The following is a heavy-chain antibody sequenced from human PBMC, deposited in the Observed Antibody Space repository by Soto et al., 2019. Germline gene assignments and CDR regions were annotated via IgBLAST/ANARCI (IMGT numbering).Heavy chain of an antibody. Sequence: GGSLRLSCAASGFPFSSYGMHWVRQAPGKGLEWVAVIWYDGSNKYYADSVKGRFTISRDNSKNTLYLQMNSLRAEDTAVYYCARERDSYLEYSTSSDYWGQGTLVTVSS. CDR3: ARERDSYLEYSTSSDY. CDR2: IWYDGSNK. V-gene: IGHV3-33*01. D-gene: IGHD6-6*01. CDR1: GFPFSSYG. J-gene: IGHJ4*02.